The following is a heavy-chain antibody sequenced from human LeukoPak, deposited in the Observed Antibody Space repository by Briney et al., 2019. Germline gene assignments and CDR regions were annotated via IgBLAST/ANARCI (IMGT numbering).Heavy chain of an antibody. CDR2: ISGDSRYI. V-gene: IGHV3-21*04. CDR1: GFTFSSYS. J-gene: IGHJ4*02. D-gene: IGHD2-15*01. Sequence: PGGSLRLSCAASGFTFSSYSMNWVRQAPGKGLEWVSAISGDSRYIYYADSVRGRFTISRDNAENSLYLQMNSLRAEDTALYYCAKADSPLGYCSGGSCYAFDYWGQGTLVTVSS. CDR3: AKADSPLGYCSGGSCYAFDY.